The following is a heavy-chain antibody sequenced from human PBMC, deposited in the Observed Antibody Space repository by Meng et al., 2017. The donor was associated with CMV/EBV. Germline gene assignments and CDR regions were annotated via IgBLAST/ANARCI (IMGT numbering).Heavy chain of an antibody. D-gene: IGHD1-1*01. CDR2: MYPNSGGT. CDR3: VRDHNWGPDY. J-gene: IGHJ4*02. Sequence: QVQRMQPGAEVESPGASVKVSCQTSGYRFSDHDMHWVRQAPGQGLEWMGWMYPNSGGTHYAQKFQDRVTMTRDTSISTVYMELSRLTSDDTAVYYCVRDHNWGPDYWGQGTLVIVSS. CDR1: GYRFSDHD. V-gene: IGHV1-2*02.